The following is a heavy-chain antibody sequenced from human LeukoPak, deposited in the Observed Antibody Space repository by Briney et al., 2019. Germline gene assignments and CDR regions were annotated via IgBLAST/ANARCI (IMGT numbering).Heavy chain of an antibody. J-gene: IGHJ3*02. CDR1: GFTFSSYS. D-gene: IGHD3-22*01. Sequence: SGGSLRLSCAASGFTFSSYSMNWVRQAPGKGLEWVSSISSSSSYIYYADSVKGRFTISRDNAKNSLYLQMNSLRAEDTAVYYCARAGEYYYDSSGYGNDAFDIWGQGTMVTVSS. CDR3: ARAGEYYYDSSGYGNDAFDI. V-gene: IGHV3-21*01. CDR2: ISSSSSYI.